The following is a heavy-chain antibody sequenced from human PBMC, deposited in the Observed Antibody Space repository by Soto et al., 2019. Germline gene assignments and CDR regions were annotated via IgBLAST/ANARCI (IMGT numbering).Heavy chain of an antibody. V-gene: IGHV4-59*01. CDR2: IYYSGST. CDR3: AKDIVVVPAYYYYGMDV. D-gene: IGHD2-2*01. Sequence: PSETLSLTCTVSGGSISSYYGGWFRQPPGKGLEWIGYIYYSGSTTYHPSLKSRVTISVDTSKNQFSLNLTSVTAADTAVYYCAKDIVVVPAYYYYGMDVWGQGTTVTVAS. CDR1: GGSISSYY. J-gene: IGHJ6*02.